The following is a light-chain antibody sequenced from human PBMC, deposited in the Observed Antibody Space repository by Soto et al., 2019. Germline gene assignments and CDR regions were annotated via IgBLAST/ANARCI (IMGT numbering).Light chain of an antibody. V-gene: IGKV1-5*01. CDR1: QSISSW. CDR2: DAS. CDR3: QQYNSYSPWT. J-gene: IGKJ1*01. Sequence: DIQMTQSPSTLSASVGDRVTITCRASQSISSWLAWYQQKPGKAPKLLIYDASSLESGVPSRFSGSGSGTEFTLTISSLQPEDFATYYCQQYNSYSPWTFGQVTKVEIK.